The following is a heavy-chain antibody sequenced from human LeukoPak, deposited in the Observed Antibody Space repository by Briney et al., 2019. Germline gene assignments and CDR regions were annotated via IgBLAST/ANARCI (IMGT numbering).Heavy chain of an antibody. Sequence: ASVKVSCKASGYTFTGYYMHWVRQAPGQGLEWMGWINPNGGGTNYAQKFQGWVTMTRDTSISTAYMELSRLRSDDTAVYYCARDAGYSSSWTHFDYWGQGTLVTVS. CDR1: GYTFTGYY. CDR3: ARDAGYSSSWTHFDY. V-gene: IGHV1-2*04. CDR2: INPNGGGT. D-gene: IGHD6-13*01. J-gene: IGHJ4*02.